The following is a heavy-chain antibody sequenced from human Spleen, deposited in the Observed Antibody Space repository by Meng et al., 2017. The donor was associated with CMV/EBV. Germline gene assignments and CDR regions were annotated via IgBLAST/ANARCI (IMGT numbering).Heavy chain of an antibody. D-gene: IGHD5-24*01. Sequence: GESLKISCAASGFTFSSYEMIWVRQAPGKGLEWVSYIGSSGSIVHYADSVKGRFTISRDNAKNSLHLQMNSLRAEDTAVYYCARDGWLQSERFDYWGQGTLVTVS. J-gene: IGHJ4*02. CDR1: GFTFSSYE. V-gene: IGHV3-48*03. CDR2: IGSSGSIV. CDR3: ARDGWLQSERFDY.